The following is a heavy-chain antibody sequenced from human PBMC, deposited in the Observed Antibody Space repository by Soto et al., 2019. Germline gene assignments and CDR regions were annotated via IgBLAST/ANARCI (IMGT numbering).Heavy chain of an antibody. V-gene: IGHV3-23*01. Sequence: GGSLRLSCAASGFTFNSYAMSWVRQAPGKGLEWVSAISASGDSTYYADAVKGRFTISRDNSKNTLYLEMNSLRAEDTALYYCAKESPYSSSWYGPFDYWGQGTLVTVSS. CDR3: AKESPYSSSWYGPFDY. CDR2: ISASGDST. D-gene: IGHD6-13*01. J-gene: IGHJ4*02. CDR1: GFTFNSYA.